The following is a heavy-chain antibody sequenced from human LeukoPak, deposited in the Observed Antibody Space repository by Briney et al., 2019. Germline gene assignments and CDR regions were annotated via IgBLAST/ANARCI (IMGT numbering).Heavy chain of an antibody. D-gene: IGHD3-9*01. V-gene: IGHV3-23*01. Sequence: PGGSPGLSCAASGFTFSSYAMTWVRQAPGKGLEWVSAISGSGGSTYYADSVKGRFTVSRDNSKNTFFVQMNSLRADDTAVYYCAKVDSFWYFDLWGRGTLVTVSS. CDR3: AKVDSFWYFDL. J-gene: IGHJ2*01. CDR2: ISGSGGST. CDR1: GFTFSSYA.